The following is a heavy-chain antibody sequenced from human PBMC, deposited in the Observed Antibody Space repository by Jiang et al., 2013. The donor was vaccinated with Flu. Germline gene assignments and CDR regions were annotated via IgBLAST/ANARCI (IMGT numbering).Heavy chain of an antibody. V-gene: IGHV3-23*01. CDR1: GFIFSSYA. CDR3: AKGSASGSYPYYYYYGMDV. J-gene: IGHJ6*02. CDR2: ISGSGGSA. Sequence: VQLLESGGGLVQPGGSLRLSCAASGFIFSSYAMTWVRQAPGKGLEWVSGISGSGGSAFYADSVKGRFTVSRDNSKNTLYLQMNSLRAEDTAVYFCAKGSASGSYPYYYYYGMDVWGQGTTVTV. D-gene: IGHD3-10*01.